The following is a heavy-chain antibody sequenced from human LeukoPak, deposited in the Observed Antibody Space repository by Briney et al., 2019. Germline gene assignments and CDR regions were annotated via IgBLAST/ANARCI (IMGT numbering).Heavy chain of an antibody. D-gene: IGHD3-16*02. Sequence: SETLSLNCTVSGGSISSSSYYWGWIRQPPGKGLEWIGSIYYSGSTYYNPSLKSRVTISVDTSKNQFSLKLSSVTAADTAVYYCARHVLRDYVWGSYRQYYFDYWGQGTLVTVSS. CDR2: IYYSGST. CDR1: GGSISSSSYY. V-gene: IGHV4-39*01. J-gene: IGHJ4*02. CDR3: ARHVLRDYVWGSYRQYYFDY.